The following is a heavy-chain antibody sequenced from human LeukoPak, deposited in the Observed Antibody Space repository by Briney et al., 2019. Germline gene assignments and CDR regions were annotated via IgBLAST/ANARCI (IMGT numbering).Heavy chain of an antibody. D-gene: IGHD3-22*01. V-gene: IGHV3-7*03. CDR2: MKLDGSKE. CDR1: GFTFSNYW. J-gene: IGHJ1*01. Sequence: SGGSLRLSCVASGFTFSNYWMTWVRQAPGKGLEWLANMKLDGSKEHYVDSVKGRFTISRDNAKNSLYLQMNSLRAEDTAVYYCARGEKYYYDSSGYYLTEYFQHWGQGTLVTVSS. CDR3: ARGEKYYYDSSGYYLTEYFQH.